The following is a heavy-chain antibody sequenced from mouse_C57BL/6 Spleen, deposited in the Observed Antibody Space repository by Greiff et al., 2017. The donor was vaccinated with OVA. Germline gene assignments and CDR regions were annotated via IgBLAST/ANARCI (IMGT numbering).Heavy chain of an antibody. Sequence: QVQLQQSGAELVRPGASVTLSCKASGYTFTDYEMHWVKQTPVHGLEWIGAIDPETGGTAYNQKFKGKAILTADKSSSTAYMELRSLTSEDSAVYYCTRDHGSSSFDYWGQGTTLTVSS. V-gene: IGHV1-15*01. D-gene: IGHD1-1*01. CDR2: IDPETGGT. J-gene: IGHJ2*01. CDR3: TRDHGSSSFDY. CDR1: GYTFTDYE.